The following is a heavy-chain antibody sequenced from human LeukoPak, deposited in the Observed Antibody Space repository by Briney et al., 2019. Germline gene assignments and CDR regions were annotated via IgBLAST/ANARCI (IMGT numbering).Heavy chain of an antibody. V-gene: IGHV4-38-2*02. CDR2: IYHSGTT. CDR1: GYSISSAYY. CDR3: ARAYCGGDCYNSRGWFDP. D-gene: IGHD2-21*02. Sequence: SETLSLTCTVSGYSISSAYYWVWIRQPPGKGLQWIGTIYHSGTTYYNPSLKSRVAISVDTSKNQFSLKLSSVTAADTAIYYCARAYCGGDCYNSRGWFDPWGQGTLVTVSS. J-gene: IGHJ5*02.